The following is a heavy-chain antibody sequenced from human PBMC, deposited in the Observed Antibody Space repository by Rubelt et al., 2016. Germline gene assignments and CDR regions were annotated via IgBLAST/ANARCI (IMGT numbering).Heavy chain of an antibody. CDR2: T. V-gene: IGHV3-15*01. CDR3: ARDGNGDYPPHYYYMDV. D-gene: IGHD4-17*01. Sequence: TDYAAPVKGRFTISRDDSKNTLYLQMNSLRAEDTAVYYCARDGNGDYPPHYYYMDVWGKGTTVTISS. J-gene: IGHJ6*03.